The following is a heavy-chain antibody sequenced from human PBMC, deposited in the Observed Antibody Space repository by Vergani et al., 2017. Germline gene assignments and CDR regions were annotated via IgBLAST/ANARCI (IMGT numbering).Heavy chain of an antibody. J-gene: IGHJ4*02. CDR1: GFTFSSYA. CDR3: AGPQGTSAYYYGGFDY. D-gene: IGHD3-22*01. Sequence: EVQLLESGGSLVQPGGSLRLSCEASGFTFSSYAMSWVRQAPGKGLDWVSVISGSGGSTYYADSVKGRFTISRDNSKNTLSLQMNSLTAEDTAIYYCAGPQGTSAYYYGGFDYWGQGILVTVSS. V-gene: IGHV3-23*01. CDR2: ISGSGGST.